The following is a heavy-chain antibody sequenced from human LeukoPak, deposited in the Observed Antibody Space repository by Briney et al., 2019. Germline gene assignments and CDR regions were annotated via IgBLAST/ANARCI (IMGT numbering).Heavy chain of an antibody. J-gene: IGHJ4*02. CDR2: IIPIFGTA. CDR1: GGTFSSYA. V-gene: IGHV1-69*13. D-gene: IGHD2-21*01. Sequence: SVNVSCKASGGTFSSYAISWVRQAPGQGLEWMGGIIPIFGTANYAQKFQGRVTITADESTSTAYMELSSLRSEDTAVYYCARDRAARGVGDQSDYWGQGTLSPSPQ. CDR3: ARDRAARGVGDQSDY.